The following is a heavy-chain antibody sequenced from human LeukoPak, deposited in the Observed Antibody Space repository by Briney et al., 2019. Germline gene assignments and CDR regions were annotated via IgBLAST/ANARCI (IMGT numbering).Heavy chain of an antibody. CDR3: ATIRTLTIDPFDY. CDR1: GFIFSDYT. J-gene: IGHJ4*02. CDR2: ISSSHNYI. V-gene: IGHV3-21*01. Sequence: GGSLRLSCAASGFIFSDYTMNWVRQAPGKGLEWVSSISSSHNYIYYADSVKGRFTISRDNAKNSLYLQMNSLRAEDTAVYYCATIRTLTIDPFDYWGQGTLVTVSS. D-gene: IGHD4-11*01.